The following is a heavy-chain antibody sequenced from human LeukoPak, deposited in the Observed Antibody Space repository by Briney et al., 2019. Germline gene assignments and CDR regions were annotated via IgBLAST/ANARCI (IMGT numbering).Heavy chain of an antibody. Sequence: GGSLRLSCAASEFTFSSYSMNWVRQAPGKGLQWVSYITGSGSGIHYADSVKGRFTISRDNAKNTLYLQMNSLRDEDTAVYYCARDRGYSSDYWGQGTLVTVSS. CDR3: ARDRGYSSDY. CDR2: ITGSGSGI. D-gene: IGHD5-18*01. V-gene: IGHV3-48*02. CDR1: EFTFSSYS. J-gene: IGHJ4*02.